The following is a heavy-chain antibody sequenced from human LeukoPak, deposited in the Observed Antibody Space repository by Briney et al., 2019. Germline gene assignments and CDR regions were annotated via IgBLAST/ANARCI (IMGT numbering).Heavy chain of an antibody. CDR2: IYYSGST. J-gene: IGHJ5*02. CDR3: ARQGCSGGSCPGGRFDP. CDR1: GGSISSSSYY. D-gene: IGHD2-15*01. Sequence: SETLSLTCTVSGGSISSSSYYWGWIRQPPGKGLEWIGSIYYSGSTYYNPSLKSRVTISVDTSKNQFSLKLSSVTAADTAVYYCARQGCSGGSCPGGRFDPWGQGTLVTVSS. V-gene: IGHV4-39*01.